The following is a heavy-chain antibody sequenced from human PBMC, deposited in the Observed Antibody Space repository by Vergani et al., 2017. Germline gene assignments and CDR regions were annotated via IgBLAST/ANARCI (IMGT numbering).Heavy chain of an antibody. V-gene: IGHV1-18*01. CDR2: ISNYNGNT. Sequence: QIQLVQSGAGVKKPGASVTVSCKTSGYTFTSYGISWVRQAPGQGLEWMGCISNYNGNTNYAQKLQGRVTKTTDTSTSTAYMELRSLRSDDTAVYYCARSIAVAGTSRYFDLWGRGTLVTVSS. CDR3: ARSIAVAGTSRYFDL. CDR1: GYTFTSYG. J-gene: IGHJ2*01. D-gene: IGHD6-19*01.